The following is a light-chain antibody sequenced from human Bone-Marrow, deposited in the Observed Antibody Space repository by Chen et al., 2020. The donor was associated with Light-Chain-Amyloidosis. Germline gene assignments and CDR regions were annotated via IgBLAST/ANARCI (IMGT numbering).Light chain of an antibody. Sequence: DIRMTQSPSTLSASGGDRVTITCRASQDIGDWLAWFQHKPGRAPNLLIYRASNLESGVPSRFTGSGSGTDFTLTISSLQPDDFATYFCQQYKSYTFTFGPGTKL. CDR3: QQYKSYTFT. CDR1: QDIGDW. CDR2: RAS. V-gene: IGKV1-5*03. J-gene: IGKJ2*01.